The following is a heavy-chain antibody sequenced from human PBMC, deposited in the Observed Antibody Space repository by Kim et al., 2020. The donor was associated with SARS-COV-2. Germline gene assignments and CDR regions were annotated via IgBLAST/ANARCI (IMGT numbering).Heavy chain of an antibody. CDR3: TRVPPYSNSWWDAFDI. V-gene: IGHV3-73*01. CDR2: IRSKANSYAT. Sequence: GGSLRLSCAASGFTFSGSAMYWVRQASGKGLEWVGRIRSKANSYATSYAASVEGRFTISRDDSKNTLYLQMHSLKTEDTSMYYCTRVPPYSNSWWDAFDIWGQGTMVTVSS. CDR1: GFTFSGSA. J-gene: IGHJ3*02. D-gene: IGHD6-13*01.